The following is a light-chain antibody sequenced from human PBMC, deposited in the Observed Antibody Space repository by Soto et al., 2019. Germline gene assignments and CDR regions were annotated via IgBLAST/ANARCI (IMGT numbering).Light chain of an antibody. CDR2: AAS. J-gene: IGKJ1*01. V-gene: IGKV1-39*01. Sequence: DIQMTQSPSTLSAGVGDRVTITCRASQRISTYLNWYQQKPGQAPTLLIYAASSLQSGVPSRFSGGGSGTDFTLTINTLQPEEFAPYFCQQCDSSPRTFGQGTKVEIK. CDR3: QQCDSSPRT. CDR1: QRISTY.